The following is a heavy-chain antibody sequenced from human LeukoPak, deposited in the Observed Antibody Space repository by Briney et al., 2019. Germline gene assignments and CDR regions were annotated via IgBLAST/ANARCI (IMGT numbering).Heavy chain of an antibody. D-gene: IGHD4-17*01. CDR2: IYSGGST. Sequence: PAGSLRLSCAASGFTVSSNYMNWVRQAPGKGLEWVSVIYSGGSTYYADSVKGRFTISRDNSKNTLYLQMNSLRAEDTAVYYCAREAVTRNYFDYWGQGTLVTVCS. CDR1: GFTVSSNY. J-gene: IGHJ4*02. CDR3: AREAVTRNYFDY. V-gene: IGHV3-53*01.